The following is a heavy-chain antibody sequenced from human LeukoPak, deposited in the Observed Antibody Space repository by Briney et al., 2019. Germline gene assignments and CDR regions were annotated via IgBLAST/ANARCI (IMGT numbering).Heavy chain of an antibody. CDR2: IYHSGST. J-gene: IGHJ5*02. D-gene: IGHD6-19*01. CDR1: GYSISSGYY. Sequence: SETLSLTCAVSGYSISSGYYWGWIRQPPGKGLEWIGSIYHSGSTYYNPSLKSPVAISVDTSKNQCSLKLSSVTAADTAVYYCARQLGTGWYNWFDPWGRGTPVTVSS. CDR3: ARQLGTGWYNWFDP. V-gene: IGHV4-38-2*01.